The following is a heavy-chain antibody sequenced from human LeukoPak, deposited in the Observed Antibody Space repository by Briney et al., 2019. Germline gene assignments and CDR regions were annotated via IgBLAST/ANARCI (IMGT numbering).Heavy chain of an antibody. V-gene: IGHV3-30-3*01. D-gene: IGHD3-10*01. CDR1: GFTFSSYA. Sequence: GGSLRLSCAASGFTFSSYAMHWVRQAPGKGLEWVAVISYDGSNKYYADSVKGRFTISRDNSKNTLYLQMNSLRAEDTAVYYCARDLSLRGPDGDIWGQGTMVTVSS. CDR2: ISYDGSNK. CDR3: ARDLSLRGPDGDI. J-gene: IGHJ3*02.